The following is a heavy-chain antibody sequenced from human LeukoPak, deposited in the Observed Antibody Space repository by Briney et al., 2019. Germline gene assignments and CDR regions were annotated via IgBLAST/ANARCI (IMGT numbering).Heavy chain of an antibody. J-gene: IGHJ4*02. CDR2: IWYDGSNK. Sequence: GGSLRLSCAASGFTFSSYGMHWVRQAPGKGLEWVAVIWYDGSNKYYADSVKGRFTISRDNSKNTLYLQMNSLRAEDTAVYYCARGAAAGIASRPDYWGQGTLVTVSS. CDR3: ARGAAAGIASRPDY. D-gene: IGHD6-13*01. V-gene: IGHV3-33*01. CDR1: GFTFSSYG.